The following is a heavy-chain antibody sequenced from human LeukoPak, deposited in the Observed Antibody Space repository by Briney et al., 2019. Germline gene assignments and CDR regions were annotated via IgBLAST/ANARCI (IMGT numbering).Heavy chain of an antibody. Sequence: GGSLRLSCAASGFTVSSNYMSWVRQAPGKGLEWVSFIRYDGSNKYYADSVQGRFTISRDNSNNTVYLYMNSVRTEDTAVYYCAKDHVEGSWGDYYYYYMDVWGKGTTVTISS. J-gene: IGHJ6*03. D-gene: IGHD3-16*01. CDR3: AKDHVEGSWGDYYYYYMDV. CDR2: IRYDGSNK. V-gene: IGHV3-30*02. CDR1: GFTVSSNY.